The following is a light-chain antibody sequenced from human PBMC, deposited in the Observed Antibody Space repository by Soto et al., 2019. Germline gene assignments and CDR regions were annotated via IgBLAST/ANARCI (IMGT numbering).Light chain of an antibody. V-gene: IGKV1-5*03. CDR3: QQYNSYPYT. Sequence: DIQMTQSPSTLSASVGDRVTITCRASQSISSWLAWYQQKPGKAPKLLIYTASTLEKGVPSRFSGSGSGTEFTLTISSLQPDDVATYYCQQYNSYPYTFGQGTKLEIK. CDR2: TAS. CDR1: QSISSW. J-gene: IGKJ2*01.